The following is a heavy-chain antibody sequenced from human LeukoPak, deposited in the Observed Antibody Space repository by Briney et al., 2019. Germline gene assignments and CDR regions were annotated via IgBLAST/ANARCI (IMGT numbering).Heavy chain of an antibody. CDR3: AREGTFWSGYYRHAFDI. J-gene: IGHJ3*02. D-gene: IGHD3-3*01. V-gene: IGHV4-30-2*01. Sequence: PSQTLSLTCAVSGGSMSSGGYSWSWIRQPPGKGLEWIGYICHSGSTYYNPSLKSRVTISVDRSKNQFSLKLSSVTAADTAVYYCAREGTFWSGYYRHAFDIWGQGTMVTVSS. CDR1: GGSMSSGGYS. CDR2: ICHSGST.